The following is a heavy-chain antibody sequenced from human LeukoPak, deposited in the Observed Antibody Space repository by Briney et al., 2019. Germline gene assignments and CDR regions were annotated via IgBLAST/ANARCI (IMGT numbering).Heavy chain of an antibody. J-gene: IGHJ4*02. V-gene: IGHV1-69*05. CDR1: GGTFSSYA. CDR2: IIPIFGTA. Sequence: GASVKVSCKASGGTFSSYAISWVRQAPGQGLEWMGGIIPIFGTANYAQKFQGRVTITTDESTSTAYMELSSLRSEDTAVYYCARDTPSGSYSGYWGQGTLVTVSS. D-gene: IGHD1-26*01. CDR3: ARDTPSGSYSGY.